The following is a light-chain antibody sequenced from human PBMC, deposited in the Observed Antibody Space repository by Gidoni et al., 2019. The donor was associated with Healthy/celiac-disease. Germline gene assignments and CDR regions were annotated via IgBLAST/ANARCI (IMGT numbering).Light chain of an antibody. J-gene: IGKJ1*01. CDR2: GAS. CDR3: QQYGSSPLT. V-gene: IGKV3-20*01. CDR1: QSVSSIY. Sequence: EIVLTQSPGTLSLSLGERATLSCRASQSVSSIYLAWYQQKPGQAPRLLIYGASRRATGIPDRFSGSGSGTDFTLTISRLEPEDFAVYYCQQYGSSPLTFGQGTKVEIK.